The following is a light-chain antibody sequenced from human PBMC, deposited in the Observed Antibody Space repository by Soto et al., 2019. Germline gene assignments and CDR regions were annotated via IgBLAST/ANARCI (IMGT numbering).Light chain of an antibody. J-gene: IGLJ1*01. V-gene: IGLV2-14*01. Sequence: QSVLTQPASVSGSPGQSITISCTGTSGDIGGYNFVSWYQQHPGKVPKLMIYEVSNRPSGVSNRFSGSKSGSTASLTISGLQAEDEADYYCSSWTTRRTYVFGTGTRSPS. CDR3: SSWTTRRTYV. CDR1: SGDIGGYNF. CDR2: EVS.